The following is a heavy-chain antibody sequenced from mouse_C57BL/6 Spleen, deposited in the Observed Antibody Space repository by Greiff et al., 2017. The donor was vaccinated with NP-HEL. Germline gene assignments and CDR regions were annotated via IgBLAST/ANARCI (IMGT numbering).Heavy chain of an antibody. D-gene: IGHD1-1*01. CDR1: GYAFSSYW. J-gene: IGHJ3*01. CDR2: IYPGDGDT. V-gene: IGHV1-80*01. CDR3: ERGVEYYGRWSY. Sequence: VQLQQSGAELVKPGASVKISCKASGYAFSSYWMNWVKQRPGKGLEWIGQIYPGDGDTNYNGKFKGKATLTADKSSSTAYMQLSSLTSEDSAVYCCERGVEYYGRWSYWGQGTLVTVSA.